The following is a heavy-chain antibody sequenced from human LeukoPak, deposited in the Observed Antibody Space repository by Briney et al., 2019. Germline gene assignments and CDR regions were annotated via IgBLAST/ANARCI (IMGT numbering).Heavy chain of an antibody. Sequence: SQTLSLTCAISGDSASTNSVAWNWIRQSPSRGLEWLGRTSYRSKWYNDYAVSVKSRITITPDTSKNQFSLQLTSVTPEDTAVYYCAREAEITRFDYWGQGTLVTVSS. CDR2: TSYRSKWYN. J-gene: IGHJ4*02. V-gene: IGHV6-1*01. D-gene: IGHD5-24*01. CDR3: AREAEITRFDY. CDR1: GDSASTNSVA.